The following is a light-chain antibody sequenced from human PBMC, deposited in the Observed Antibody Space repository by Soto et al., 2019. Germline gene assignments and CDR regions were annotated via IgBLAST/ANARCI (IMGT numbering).Light chain of an antibody. CDR2: GAS. CDR3: HQYGSSGT. Sequence: EIVLTQSPGTLSLSPGEGATLSCRASISVSNNYLAWYQQKPGQAPRLLIYGASNRATGIPDRFSGSGSGTDLTLTIIRLEPEDFAVYYCHQYGSSGTFGQGTKVDSK. J-gene: IGKJ1*01. V-gene: IGKV3-20*01. CDR1: ISVSNNY.